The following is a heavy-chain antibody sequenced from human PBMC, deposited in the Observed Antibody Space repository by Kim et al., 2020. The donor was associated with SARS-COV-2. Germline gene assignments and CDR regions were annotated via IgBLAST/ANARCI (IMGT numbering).Heavy chain of an antibody. D-gene: IGHD3-22*01. CDR3: ARDAHYYDSSGYWWDYFDY. Sequence: GRFTISRDNSKNTLYLQMNSLRAEDTAVYYCARDAHYYDSSGYWWDYFDYWGQGTLVTVSS. J-gene: IGHJ4*02. V-gene: IGHV3-53*01.